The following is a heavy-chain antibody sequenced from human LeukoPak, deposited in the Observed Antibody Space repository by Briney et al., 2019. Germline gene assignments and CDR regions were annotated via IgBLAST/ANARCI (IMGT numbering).Heavy chain of an antibody. Sequence: GGSLRLSCAASGFIFSSFGMHWVRQAPGKGLEWVAFIQYDESDKYYADSVKGRFTISRDNSKNTLYLQMNSLRAEDTAVYYCAKGPTYYYYYYLDVWGKGTTVTVSS. CDR3: AKGPTYYYYYYLDV. V-gene: IGHV3-30*02. J-gene: IGHJ6*03. CDR2: IQYDESDK. CDR1: GFIFSSFG.